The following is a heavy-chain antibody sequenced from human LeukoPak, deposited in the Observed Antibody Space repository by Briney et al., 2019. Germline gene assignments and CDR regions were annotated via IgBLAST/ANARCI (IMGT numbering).Heavy chain of an antibody. D-gene: IGHD3-10*01. CDR3: ARDRGHYSKGMDV. CDR1: GGSISSYY. V-gene: IGHV4-59*01. J-gene: IGHJ6*02. Sequence: PSETLSLTCTVSGGSISSYYWSWIRQPPGKGLEWIGYIYYSGSTNYNPSLKSRVTISVDTSKNQFSLKLSSVTAADTAVYYCARDRGHYSKGMDVWGQGTTVTVSS. CDR2: IYYSGST.